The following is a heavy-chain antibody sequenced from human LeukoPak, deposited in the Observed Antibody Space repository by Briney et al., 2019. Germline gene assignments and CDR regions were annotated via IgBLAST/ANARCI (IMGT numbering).Heavy chain of an antibody. Sequence: SETLSLTCAVYGGSFSGYYWSWIRQPPGKGLEWIGEINHSGSTNYNPSLKSRLTISVDTSKNQLSLKVSSVTAADTAVYYCARPSSDGSYYYWGQGTLVTVSS. D-gene: IGHD1-26*01. CDR2: INHSGST. CDR3: ARPSSDGSYYY. J-gene: IGHJ4*02. CDR1: GGSFSGYY. V-gene: IGHV4-34*01.